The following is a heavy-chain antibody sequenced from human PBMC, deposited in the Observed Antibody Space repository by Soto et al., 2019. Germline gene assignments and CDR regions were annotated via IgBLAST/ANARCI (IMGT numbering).Heavy chain of an antibody. D-gene: IGHD3-22*01. CDR2: INAGNGNT. CDR1: GYTFTSYA. CDR3: ARGSDSSGYYTY. V-gene: IGHV1-3*01. Sequence: ASVKVSCKASGYTFTSYAMHWVRQAPGQRLEWMGWINAGNGNTKYSQKFQGRVTITRDTSASIAYMELSSLRSEDTAVYYCARGSDSSGYYTYWGQGTLVTVSS. J-gene: IGHJ4*02.